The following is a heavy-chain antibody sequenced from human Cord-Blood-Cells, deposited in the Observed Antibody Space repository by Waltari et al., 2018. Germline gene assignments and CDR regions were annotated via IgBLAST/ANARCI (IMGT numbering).Heavy chain of an antibody. J-gene: IGHJ5*02. CDR2: INHSGST. V-gene: IGHV4-34*01. CDR3: ARFRVSTILRGTNWFDP. Sequence: QVQLQQWGAGLLKPSETLSLTCAVYGGSFSGYYWSWIRQPPGKGLEWIGEINHSGSTTYTPSLKSGVTISVDTSKNQFSLKLSSVTAADTAVYYCARFRVSTILRGTNWFDPWGQGTLVTVSS. CDR1: GGSFSGYY. D-gene: IGHD1-7*01.